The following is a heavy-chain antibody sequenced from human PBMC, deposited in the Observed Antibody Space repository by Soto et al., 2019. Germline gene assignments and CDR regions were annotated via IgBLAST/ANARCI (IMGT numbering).Heavy chain of an antibody. J-gene: IGHJ4*02. CDR3: SRGDSSSYYFDY. CDR1: GGTFSSYA. V-gene: IGHV1-69*13. D-gene: IGHD6-6*01. CDR2: IIPIFGTA. Sequence: SVKVSCKASGGTFSSYAISWVRQAPGQGLEWMGGIIPIFGTANYAQKFQGRVTITADESTSTAYMELSSLRSEDTAVYYCSRGDSSSYYFDYWGQGTLVTVSS.